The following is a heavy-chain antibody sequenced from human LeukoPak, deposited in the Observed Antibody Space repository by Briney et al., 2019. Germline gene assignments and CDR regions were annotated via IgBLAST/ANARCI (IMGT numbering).Heavy chain of an antibody. CDR3: ARGARLDYYDSSGYGLSYYFDY. Sequence: QPGGSLRLSCAASGFTFSSYAMSWVRQAPGKGLEYVSAISSNGGSTYYANSVKGRFTISRDNSKNTLYLQMGSLRAEDMAVYYCARGARLDYYDSSGYGLSYYFDYWGQGTLVTVSS. V-gene: IGHV3-64*01. D-gene: IGHD3-22*01. CDR2: ISSNGGST. CDR1: GFTFSSYA. J-gene: IGHJ4*02.